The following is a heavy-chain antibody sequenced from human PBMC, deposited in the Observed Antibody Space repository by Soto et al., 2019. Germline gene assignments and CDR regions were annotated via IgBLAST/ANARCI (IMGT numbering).Heavy chain of an antibody. J-gene: IGHJ4*02. CDR1: GTSLSNDY. CDR3: AGSSVWEFDY. V-gene: IGHV4-59*01. Sequence: SETKALTSTVSGTSLSNDYCSLIRQPPGKGLEWIGYIYYSGSTNYNPSLKSRVTISVDTSKNQVCMKLSSVTAVYSCVYYCAGSSVWEFDYWGQGTLVTVSS. CDR2: IYYSGST. D-gene: IGHD6-19*01.